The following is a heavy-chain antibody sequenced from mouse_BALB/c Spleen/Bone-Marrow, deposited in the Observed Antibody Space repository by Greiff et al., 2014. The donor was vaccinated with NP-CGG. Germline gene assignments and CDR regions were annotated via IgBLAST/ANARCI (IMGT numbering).Heavy chain of an antibody. CDR1: GYTFTSYW. D-gene: IGHD2-2*01. CDR3: TRVIYYGYAWFAY. J-gene: IGHJ3*01. CDR2: IYPGNSXT. Sequence: EVQLQESGTVLARPGASVKMSCKASGYTFTSYWMHWVKQRPGQGLEWIGAIYPGNSXTXXXXXXKGXAKLTXVTSTSTAYMELSSLTNEDSAVYYCTRVIYYGYAWFAYWGQGTLVTVSA. V-gene: IGHV1-5*01.